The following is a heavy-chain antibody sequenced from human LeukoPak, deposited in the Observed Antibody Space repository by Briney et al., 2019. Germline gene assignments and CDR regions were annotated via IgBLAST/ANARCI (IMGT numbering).Heavy chain of an antibody. CDR2: ISWNSGSI. CDR3: AKGLYPVGATGFDY. J-gene: IGHJ4*02. V-gene: IGHV3-9*01. CDR1: GFTFDGYA. D-gene: IGHD1-26*01. Sequence: TGRSLRLSCAASGFTFDGYAMHWVRQAPGKGLEWVSGISWNSGSIGYADSVKGRFTISRDNAKNSLYLQMNSLRAEDTALYYCAKGLYPVGATGFDYWGQGTLVTVSS.